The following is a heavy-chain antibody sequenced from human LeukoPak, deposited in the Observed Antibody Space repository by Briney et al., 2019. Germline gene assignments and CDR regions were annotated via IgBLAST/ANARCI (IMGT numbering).Heavy chain of an antibody. V-gene: IGHV4-30-4*01. CDR3: ARSITTLNWFDP. J-gene: IGHJ5*02. D-gene: IGHD4-11*01. Sequence: SETLSLTCTVSGGSISSGDYYWSWIRQPPGKGLEWIGYIYYSGSTYYDPSLKSRVTISVDTSKNQFSLKLSSVTAADTAAYYCARSITTLNWFDPWGQGTLVTVSS. CDR1: GGSISSGDYY. CDR2: IYYSGST.